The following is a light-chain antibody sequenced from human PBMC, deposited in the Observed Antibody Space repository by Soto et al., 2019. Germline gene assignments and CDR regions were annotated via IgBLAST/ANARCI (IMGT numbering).Light chain of an antibody. CDR1: QSISSW. CDR3: QQYNSFPYT. V-gene: IGKV1-5*01. Sequence: DIQMTQSPSTLSASVGDRVIITCRASQSISSWLAWYQQTPGKAPKLLIYDTSSLESGVPSRFSGRGYGTEFTLTISSLQPDDFATYYCQQYNSFPYTFGQGTKVDIK. CDR2: DTS. J-gene: IGKJ2*01.